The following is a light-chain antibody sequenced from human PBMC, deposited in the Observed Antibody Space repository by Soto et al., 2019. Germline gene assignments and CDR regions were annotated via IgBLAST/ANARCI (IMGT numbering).Light chain of an antibody. J-gene: IGKJ1*01. CDR3: QPSYLGWP. CDR2: KAS. CDR1: QSINAW. V-gene: IGKV1-5*03. Sequence: DVRMSQSAAAVSASVGERVTITCRASQSINAWLAWYQQKPGQAPNLLIYKASSLESGVPSRFSGFGSGTEFTLSISGLQPDDFRTYYCQPSYLGWPFAQRTKAAIK.